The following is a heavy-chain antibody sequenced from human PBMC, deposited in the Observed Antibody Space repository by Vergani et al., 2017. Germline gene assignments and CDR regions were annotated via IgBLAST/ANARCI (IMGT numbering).Heavy chain of an antibody. V-gene: IGHV4-30-4*01. CDR1: GGSISSGDYY. Sequence: QLQLQESGPGLVKPSQTLSLTFTVSGGSISSGDYYWSWIRQPPGKGLEWIGYIYYSGSTYYNPSLKSRVTISVDTSKNQFSLKLSSVTAADTAVYYCARVRRDDSSGYYYYYGMDVWGQGTTVTVSS. CDR3: ARVRRDDSSGYYYYYGMDV. CDR2: IYYSGST. D-gene: IGHD3-22*01. J-gene: IGHJ6*02.